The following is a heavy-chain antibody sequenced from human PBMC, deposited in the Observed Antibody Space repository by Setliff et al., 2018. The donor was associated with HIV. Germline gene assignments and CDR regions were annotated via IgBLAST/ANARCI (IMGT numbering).Heavy chain of an antibody. CDR1: SGSISTSSYY. Sequence: PSETLSLTCIVSSGSISTSSYYWSWIRQPPGKGLEWIGYIYYSGSTNYNPSLKSRVTISVDTSKNQFSLKLSSLTAADTAVYYCASQPAYSTDWYPPGYFDFWGQGTLVTVSS. CDR3: ASQPAYSTDWYPPGYFDF. V-gene: IGHV4-61*05. CDR2: IYYSGST. J-gene: IGHJ4*02. D-gene: IGHD6-19*01.